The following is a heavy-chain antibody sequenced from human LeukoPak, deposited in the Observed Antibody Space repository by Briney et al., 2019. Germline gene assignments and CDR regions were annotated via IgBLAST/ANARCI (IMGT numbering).Heavy chain of an antibody. J-gene: IGHJ4*02. CDR3: AQGYSSSSGLDY. V-gene: IGHV5-51*01. Sequence: GESLNISCKASGYTFTNYWIGWVRQMPGKGLEWMGIIDPGDSETRYSPSFQGQVTISTDKSISTAYLQWSSLKASDTAMYYCAQGYSSSSGLDYWGQGTLVTVSS. CDR1: GYTFTNYW. CDR2: IDPGDSET. D-gene: IGHD6-6*01.